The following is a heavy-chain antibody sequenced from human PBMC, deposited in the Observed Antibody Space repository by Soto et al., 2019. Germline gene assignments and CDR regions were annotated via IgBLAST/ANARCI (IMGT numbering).Heavy chain of an antibody. CDR1: GYTLTELS. D-gene: IGHD3-22*01. Sequence: ASVQVSCKVSGYTLTELSMHWVRQAPGKGLEWMGGFNPRGGKTSFAQKFQGRVTMTRDTSTNTAYMELSSLRSEDTAVYYCAREQYNSYYYDSSGFDYWGQGTLVTVSS. CDR2: FNPRGGKT. CDR3: AREQYNSYYYDSSGFDY. V-gene: IGHV1-24*01. J-gene: IGHJ4*02.